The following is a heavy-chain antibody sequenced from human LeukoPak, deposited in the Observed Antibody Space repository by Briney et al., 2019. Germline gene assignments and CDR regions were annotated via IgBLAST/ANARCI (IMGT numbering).Heavy chain of an antibody. V-gene: IGHV4-59*08. CDR2: IYYSGST. Sequence: SETLSLTCTVSGGSISTYYWSWIRQPPGKGLEWIGYIYYSGSTKYNPSLKSRVTISVDTSKNQFSLKLSSVTAADTAVYYCARQSSGWYNWFDPWGQGTLVTVSS. D-gene: IGHD6-19*01. CDR1: GGSISTYY. J-gene: IGHJ5*02. CDR3: ARQSSGWYNWFDP.